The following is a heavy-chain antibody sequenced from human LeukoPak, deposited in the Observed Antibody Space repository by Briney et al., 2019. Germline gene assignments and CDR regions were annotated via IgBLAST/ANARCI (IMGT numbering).Heavy chain of an antibody. D-gene: IGHD6-6*01. CDR2: IWYDGSNK. J-gene: IGHJ4*02. CDR3: ARDGGDGYSSSSMDY. CDR1: GFTFSSYG. Sequence: GRSLRLSCAASGFTFSSYGMHWVRQAPGKGLEWVAVIWYDGSNKYYADSVKGRFTISSDNSKNTLYLQMNSLRAEDTAVYYCARDGGDGYSSSSMDYWGQGTLVTVSS. V-gene: IGHV3-33*01.